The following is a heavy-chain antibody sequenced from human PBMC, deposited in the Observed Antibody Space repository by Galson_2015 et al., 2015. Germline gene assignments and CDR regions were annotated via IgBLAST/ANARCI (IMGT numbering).Heavy chain of an antibody. D-gene: IGHD3-10*01. J-gene: IGHJ4*02. V-gene: IGHV3-30*03. CDR3: ARGGDYFDY. Sequence: SLRLSCAASGFTFSSYGMHWVRQAPGKGLEWVAVISYDGSNKYYADSVKGRFTISRDNSKNTLYLQMNSLRAEDTAAYYCARGGDYFDYWGQGTLVTVSS. CDR2: ISYDGSNK. CDR1: GFTFSSYG.